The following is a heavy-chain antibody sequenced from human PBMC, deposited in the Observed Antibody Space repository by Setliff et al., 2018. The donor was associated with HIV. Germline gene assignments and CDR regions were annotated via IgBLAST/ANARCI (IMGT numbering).Heavy chain of an antibody. D-gene: IGHD3-22*01. CDR3: ARARRDSYDRGRRNHYYIDV. CDR2: MNPNSGNT. V-gene: IGHV1-8*02. CDR1: GYTFSSYD. J-gene: IGHJ6*03. Sequence: WASVKVSCKASGYTFSSYDINWVRQATGQGLEWMGWMNPNSGNTGYAQKFQGRVTMTRDTSISTAYMELYNLKFEDTAVYYCARARRDSYDRGRRNHYYIDVWGKGTTVTVSS.